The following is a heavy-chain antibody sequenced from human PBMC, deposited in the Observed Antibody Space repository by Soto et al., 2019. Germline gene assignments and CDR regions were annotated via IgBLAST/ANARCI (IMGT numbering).Heavy chain of an antibody. Sequence: ETLSLTCTVSGGSISSYSWSWIRQSPGKGLECIGYIYYSGSTNYNPSLKSRVTISVDTSKNQFSLKLTSVTAADTAVYYCARVVPAYYYGMDVWGQGTTVTVSS. CDR1: GGSISSYS. V-gene: IGHV4-59*08. CDR2: IYYSGST. D-gene: IGHD2-2*01. CDR3: ARVVPAYYYGMDV. J-gene: IGHJ6*02.